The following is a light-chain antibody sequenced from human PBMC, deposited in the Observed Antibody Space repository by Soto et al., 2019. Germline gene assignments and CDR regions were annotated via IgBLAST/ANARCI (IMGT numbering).Light chain of an antibody. CDR3: QSYDTSVSGARV. V-gene: IGLV1-47*01. CDR1: TSNIGSNY. J-gene: IGLJ3*02. CDR2: RNN. Sequence: QSVLTQPPSASGTPGQGVTISCSGSTSNIGSNYVYWYQQLPGTAPKLLIYRNNQRPSGVPDRFSGSKSGTSASLAISGLRSDDEADYYCQSYDTSVSGARVFGGGTKVTVL.